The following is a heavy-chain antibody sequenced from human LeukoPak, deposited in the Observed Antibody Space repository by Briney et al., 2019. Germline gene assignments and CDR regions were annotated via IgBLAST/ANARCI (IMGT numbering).Heavy chain of an antibody. Sequence: SVKVSCKASGGTFSSYTISWVRQAPGRGLEWMGRIIPILGIANYAQKFQGRVTITADKSTSTAYMELSSLRSEGTAVYYCARDCGDGYNPYCRGLGDYWGQGTLVPSPQ. D-gene: IGHD5-24*01. CDR2: IIPILGIA. V-gene: IGHV1-69*04. CDR3: ARDCGDGYNPYCRGLGDY. J-gene: IGHJ4*02. CDR1: GGTFSSYT.